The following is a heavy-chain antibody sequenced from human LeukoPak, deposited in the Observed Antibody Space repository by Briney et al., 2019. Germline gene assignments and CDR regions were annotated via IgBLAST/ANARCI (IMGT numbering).Heavy chain of an antibody. V-gene: IGHV4-59*01. J-gene: IGHJ3*02. D-gene: IGHD2-21*02. CDR2: IYYSGST. CDR3: ARDRRISYCGGDCYSVAFDI. Sequence: PSETLSLTCTVSGGSISSYYWSWIRQPPGKGLEWIGYIYYSGSTNYNPSLKSRVTISVDTSKNQFSLKLSSVTAADTAVYYCARDRRISYCGGDCYSVAFDIWGQGTMVTVSS. CDR1: GGSISSYY.